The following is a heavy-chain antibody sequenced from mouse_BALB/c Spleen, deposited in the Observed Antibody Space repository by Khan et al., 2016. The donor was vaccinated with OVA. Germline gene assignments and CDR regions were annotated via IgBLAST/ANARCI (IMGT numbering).Heavy chain of an antibody. CDR2: INPNTGGT. J-gene: IGHJ2*01. Sequence: QVQLQQPGAELVKPGASVKLSCKASGYTLTRYYMYWVKQRPGQGIEWIGGINPNTGGTNLNEKFKNKATLTVDKSSTTVYMQLSSLTSEDSAVYYCTRNYGYDYFDYWGQGTTLTVSS. V-gene: IGHV1S81*02. D-gene: IGHD1-2*01. CDR1: GYTLTRYY. CDR3: TRNYGYDYFDY.